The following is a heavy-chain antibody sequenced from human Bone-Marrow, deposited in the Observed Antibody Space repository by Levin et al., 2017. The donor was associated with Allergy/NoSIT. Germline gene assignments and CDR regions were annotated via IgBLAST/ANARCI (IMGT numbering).Heavy chain of an antibody. Sequence: GGSLRLSCAASGFTFSSHSMNWVRQAPGKGLVWVSYISTTSSTIYYADSVKGRFTISRDNAKNSLYLQMNSLRDEDTAVYYCARDHITIFSLYFDYWGPGTLVTVSS. CDR1: GFTFSSHS. V-gene: IGHV3-48*02. J-gene: IGHJ4*02. CDR2: ISTTSSTI. D-gene: IGHD3-9*01. CDR3: ARDHITIFSLYFDY.